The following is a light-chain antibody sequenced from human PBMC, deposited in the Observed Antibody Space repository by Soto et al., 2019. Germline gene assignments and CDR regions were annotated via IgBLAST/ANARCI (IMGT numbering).Light chain of an antibody. J-gene: IGLJ2*01. CDR1: SSNIGAGYD. CDR2: GNS. V-gene: IGLV1-40*01. Sequence: QLVLTQPPSVSGAPGQRGTISCTGSSSNIGAGYDVHWYQQLPGTAPKLLIYGNSNRPSGVPNRFSGSKSGTSASLAITGLQAEDEADYYCQSYDSSLRGVVFGGGAKLTVL. CDR3: QSYDSSLRGVV.